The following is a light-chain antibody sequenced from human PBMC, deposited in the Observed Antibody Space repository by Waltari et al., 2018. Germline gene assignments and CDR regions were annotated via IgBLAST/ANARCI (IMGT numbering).Light chain of an antibody. CDR1: NIGSAS. J-gene: IGLJ3*02. V-gene: IGLV3-21*02. CDR3: QLWDSSIDQWV. CDR2: DAG. Sequence: HILTQPPSVSVAPGQTATITCWGTNIGSASVHRFQQKPGQAPVRVFSDAGARPSGIPERFFASKSGNKATLTLIRVEAGDEADFYCQLWDSSIDQWVFGGGTKLTVL.